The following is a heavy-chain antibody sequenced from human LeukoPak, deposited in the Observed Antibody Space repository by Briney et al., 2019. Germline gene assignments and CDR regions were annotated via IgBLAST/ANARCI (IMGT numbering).Heavy chain of an antibody. CDR3: ARARAGVDV. V-gene: IGHV4-59*01. CDR2: IYYSGST. CDR1: GGSISSYY. D-gene: IGHD1-26*01. J-gene: IGHJ6*02. Sequence: SETLSLTCTVSGGSISSYYWSWIRQPPGKGLEWIGYIYYSGSTNYNPSLKSRVTISVDTSKNQFSLKLSSVTAADTAVYYCARARAGVDVWGQGTTVTVSS.